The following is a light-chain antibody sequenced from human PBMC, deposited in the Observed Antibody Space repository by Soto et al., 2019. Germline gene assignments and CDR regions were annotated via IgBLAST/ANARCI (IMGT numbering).Light chain of an antibody. V-gene: IGKV3-15*01. CDR1: QSVSSN. J-gene: IGKJ4*01. CDR3: QQYNNWPLT. Sequence: EIVMTQAPATLSVSPGERATVSCRASQSVSSNLAWFQQKPGQAPRLLIYGASTRATDIPARFSGSGSGIEFTLTISSLQSEDFALYYCQQYNNWPLTFGGGTKVDIK. CDR2: GAS.